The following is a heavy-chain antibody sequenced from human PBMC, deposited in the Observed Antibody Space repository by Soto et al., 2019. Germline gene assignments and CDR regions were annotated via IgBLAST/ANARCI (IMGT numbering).Heavy chain of an antibody. J-gene: IGHJ5*02. V-gene: IGHV4-39*07. CDR2: IYYSGST. CDR3: ARGKGSYVFWFDP. CDR1: GGPISSSSYY. Sequence: PSETLSLTCTVSGGPISSSSYYWGWIRQPPGKGLEWIGSIYYSGSTYYNPSLKSRVTISVDTSKNQFSLKLSSVTAADTAVYYCARGKGSYVFWFDPWGQGTLVTVSS. D-gene: IGHD3-16*01.